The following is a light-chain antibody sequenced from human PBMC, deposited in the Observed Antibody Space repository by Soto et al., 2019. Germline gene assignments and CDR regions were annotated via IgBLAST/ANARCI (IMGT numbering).Light chain of an antibody. CDR2: GAS. J-gene: IGKJ5*01. Sequence: MMMTQSPATLSVSPGERVTLSGRTSHSVNSHVAWYQQKPGQAPRLLLYGASTRATGIPVRFSGSGFGTEFTLTIRSLKSEDFAVYYCQQYKNWPLFGQGTRLEIK. CDR1: HSVNSH. V-gene: IGKV3-15*01. CDR3: QQYKNWPL.